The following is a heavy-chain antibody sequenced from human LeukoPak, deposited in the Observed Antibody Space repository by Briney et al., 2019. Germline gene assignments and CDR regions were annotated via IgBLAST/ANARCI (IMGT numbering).Heavy chain of an antibody. Sequence: SETLSLTCTVSGGSISSSSYYWGWTRQPPGKGLEWIGSLYYSGSTHYNPSLKSRVTISVDTSKNQFSLKLSSVTAADTAAYYCANSANYGGNSGFFDYWGQGTLVTVSS. CDR2: LYYSGST. CDR3: ANSANYGGNSGFFDY. J-gene: IGHJ4*02. D-gene: IGHD4-23*01. CDR1: GGSISSSSYY. V-gene: IGHV4-39*01.